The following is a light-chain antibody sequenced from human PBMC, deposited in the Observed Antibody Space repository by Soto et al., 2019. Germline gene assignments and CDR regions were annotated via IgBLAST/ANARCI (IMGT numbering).Light chain of an antibody. CDR1: QSIASSY. V-gene: IGKV3-20*01. CDR3: QKYNSTPPT. J-gene: IGKJ1*01. Sequence: PGERATLSCRASQSIASSYLALYQQKPGQAPRLLIYDASSRATGIPDRFSGSGSGTDFTLTISRLEPEDFAVYYCQKYNSTPPTFGQGTKVDIK. CDR2: DAS.